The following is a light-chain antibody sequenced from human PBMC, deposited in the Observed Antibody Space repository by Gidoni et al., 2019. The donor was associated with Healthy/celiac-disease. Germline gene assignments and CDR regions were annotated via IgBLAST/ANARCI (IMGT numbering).Light chain of an antibody. CDR1: QSVSSN. Sequence: EIVMTQSPATLSVSPGERATLSCRASQSVSSNLAWYQQKPGQAPRLLIYGASTRATGIPARFSGSGSGTEFTLTISSLQSEDLAVYYCQQYNNWPPRTFGQGTKVEIK. V-gene: IGKV3-15*01. CDR2: GAS. CDR3: QQYNNWPPRT. J-gene: IGKJ1*01.